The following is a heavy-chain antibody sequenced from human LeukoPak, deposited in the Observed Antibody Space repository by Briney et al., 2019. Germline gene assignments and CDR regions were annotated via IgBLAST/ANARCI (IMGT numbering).Heavy chain of an antibody. J-gene: IGHJ5*02. CDR1: GFTFSSYS. V-gene: IGHV3-21*01. CDR3: ARGTVAAAGYNWFDP. CDR2: ISSSSSCI. D-gene: IGHD6-13*01. Sequence: GGSLRLSCAASGFTFSSYSMNWVRQAPGKGLEWVSSISSSSSCIYYADSVKGRFTISRDNAKNSLYLQMNSLRAEDTAVYYCARGTVAAAGYNWFDPWGQGTLVTVSS.